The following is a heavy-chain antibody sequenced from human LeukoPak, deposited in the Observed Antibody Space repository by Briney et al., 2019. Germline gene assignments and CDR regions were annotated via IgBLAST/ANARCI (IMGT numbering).Heavy chain of an antibody. V-gene: IGHV4-4*07. D-gene: IGHD3-10*01. Sequence: SETLSLTCPVSGGSISSYYWSWIRQPAGKGLEWIGRIYTSGSTNYNPSLTSRVTMSVDTSKNQFSLKLTSVTAADTAVYYCARDRYGSGSYYKSWFDPWGQGTLVTVSS. CDR3: ARDRYGSGSYYKSWFDP. CDR1: GGSISSYY. J-gene: IGHJ5*02. CDR2: IYTSGST.